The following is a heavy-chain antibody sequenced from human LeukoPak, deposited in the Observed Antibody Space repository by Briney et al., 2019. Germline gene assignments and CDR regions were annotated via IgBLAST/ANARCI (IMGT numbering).Heavy chain of an antibody. Sequence: GRSLRLSCAASGFIFSSSDMHWVRQAPGKELEWVALISYDGSNRDYADSVKGRFTISRDDSKNTLYLQMNSLRAEDTAVYYCARLKAVAGMNLPPDYWGQGTLVTVSS. J-gene: IGHJ4*02. CDR2: ISYDGSNR. D-gene: IGHD6-19*01. V-gene: IGHV3-30*03. CDR1: GFIFSSSD. CDR3: ARLKAVAGMNLPPDY.